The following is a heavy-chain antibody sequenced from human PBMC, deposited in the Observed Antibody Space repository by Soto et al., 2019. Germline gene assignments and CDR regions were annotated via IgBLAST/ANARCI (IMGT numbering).Heavy chain of an antibody. CDR3: AHRRRGTYFES. J-gene: IGHJ4*02. V-gene: IGHV2-5*02. CDR2: IYWDDDK. CDR1: GFSLSTSGVG. D-gene: IGHD3-16*01. Sequence: QITLKESGPTLVKPTQTLTLTCTFSGFSLSTSGVGVGWIRQHPGKALEWLALIYWDDDKRYSPSLKSRLSITTDTSRSQVILTMTNMEPVDTATYYCAHRRRGTYFESWGQGTQVTISS.